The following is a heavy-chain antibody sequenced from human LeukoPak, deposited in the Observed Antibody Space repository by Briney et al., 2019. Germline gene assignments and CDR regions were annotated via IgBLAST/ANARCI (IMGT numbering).Heavy chain of an antibody. D-gene: IGHD2-2*01. CDR3: ATRVGYCSSTSCDKVYNWFDP. J-gene: IGHJ5*02. V-gene: IGHV1-69*04. CDR1: GGTFSSYA. CDR2: IIPILGIA. Sequence: HRASVKVSCKASGGTFSSYAISWVRQAPGQGLEWMGRIIPILGIANYAQKFQGRVTMTEDTSTDTAYMELSSLRSEDTAVYYCATRVGYCSSTSCDKVYNWFDPWGQGTLVTVSS.